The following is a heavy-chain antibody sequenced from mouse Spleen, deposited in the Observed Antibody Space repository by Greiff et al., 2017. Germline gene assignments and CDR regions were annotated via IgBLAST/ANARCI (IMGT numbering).Heavy chain of an antibody. J-gene: IGHJ1*01. D-gene: IGHD1-1*01. CDR1: GFNIKDYY. CDR3: AREGGSNYWYFDV. Sequence: VHVKQSGAELVKPGASVKLSCTASGFNIKDYYMHWVKQRTEQGLEWIGRIDPEDGETKYAPKFQGKATITADTSSNTAYLQLSSLTSEDTAVYYCAREGGSNYWYFDVWGAGTTVTVSS. CDR2: IDPEDGET. V-gene: IGHV14-2*01.